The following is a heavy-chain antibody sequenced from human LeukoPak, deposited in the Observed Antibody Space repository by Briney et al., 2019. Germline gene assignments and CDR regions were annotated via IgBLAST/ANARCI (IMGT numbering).Heavy chain of an antibody. V-gene: IGHV4-38-2*02. CDR3: ARDHSSHDGSGSYSDY. D-gene: IGHD3-10*01. CDR2: IYHSGST. CDR1: GYSISSGYY. Sequence: KSSETLSLTCTVSGYSISSGYYWGWIRPPPGKGLEWIGSIYHSGSTYYNPSLKSRVTISVDTSKNQFSLQLNSVTPEDTAVYYCARDHSSHDGSGSYSDYWGQGTLVTVSS. J-gene: IGHJ4*02.